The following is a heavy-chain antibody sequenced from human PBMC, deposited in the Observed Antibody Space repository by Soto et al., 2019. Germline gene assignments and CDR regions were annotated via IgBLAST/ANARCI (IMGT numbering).Heavy chain of an antibody. D-gene: IGHD3-22*01. Sequence: QVQLVQSGAEVKKPGSSVKVSCKASGGTFSSYAISWVRQAPGQGLEWMGGIIPIFGTANYAQKFQGRVTITADKSTGTAYMELSSLRSEDTAVYYCARELYYYDSSGPRNPFDYWGQGTLVTVSS. CDR2: IIPIFGTA. CDR1: GGTFSSYA. V-gene: IGHV1-69*06. CDR3: ARELYYYDSSGPRNPFDY. J-gene: IGHJ4*02.